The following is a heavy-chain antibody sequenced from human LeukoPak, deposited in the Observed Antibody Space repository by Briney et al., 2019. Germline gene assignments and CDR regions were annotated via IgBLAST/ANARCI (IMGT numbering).Heavy chain of an antibody. J-gene: IGHJ6*03. Sequence: SETLSLTCTVSGGSMSSYYWSWIRQPAGKGLEWIGRIYFTGSTKYNPSLKSRVTMSVDMSKNQFSLKLSSVTAADTAVYYCARVITIFGVVIKILYNYMDVWGKGTTVTISS. CDR2: IYFTGST. CDR1: GGSMSSYY. V-gene: IGHV4-4*07. CDR3: ARVITIFGVVIKILYNYMDV. D-gene: IGHD3-3*01.